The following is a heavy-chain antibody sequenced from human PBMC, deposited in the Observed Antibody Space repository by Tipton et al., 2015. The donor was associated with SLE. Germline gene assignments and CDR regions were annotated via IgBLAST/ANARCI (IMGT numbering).Heavy chain of an antibody. J-gene: IGHJ6*03. CDR1: GFTFSNYW. V-gene: IGHV3-74*01. CDR2: ISSDGNIT. D-gene: IGHD1-20*01. CDR3: ARDPSFNNWDYYMDV. Sequence: GSLRLSCAASGFTFSNYWMHWVRQAPGKGLVWVSHISSDGNITNYADSVRGRFTISRDNAKNTLYLQMNSLRGEDTAVYYCARDPSFNNWDYYMDVWGKGTTVTVSS.